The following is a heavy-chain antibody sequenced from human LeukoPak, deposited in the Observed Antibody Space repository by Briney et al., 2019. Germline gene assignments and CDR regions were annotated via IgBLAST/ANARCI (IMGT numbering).Heavy chain of an antibody. V-gene: IGHV1-18*01. J-gene: IGHJ6*03. CDR1: GYTFTSYA. D-gene: IGHD6-13*01. CDR3: ARDGVSSSWYDYYYYYMDV. Sequence: ASVKVSCKASGYTFTSYAMNWVRQAPGQGLEWMGWISAYNGNTNYAQKLQGRVTMTTDTSTSTAYMELRSLRSDDTAVYYCARDGVSSSWYDYYYYYMDVWGKGTTVTVSS. CDR2: ISAYNGNT.